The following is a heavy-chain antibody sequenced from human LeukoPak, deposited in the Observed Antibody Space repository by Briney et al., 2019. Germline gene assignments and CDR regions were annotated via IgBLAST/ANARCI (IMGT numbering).Heavy chain of an antibody. V-gene: IGHV3-9*01. D-gene: IGHD1-14*01. CDR1: GFTFDDYA. J-gene: IGHJ3*02. Sequence: PGGSRRLSCAAAGFTFDDYAMHWVRQAPGKGLEWVSGISWNSGSIVYADSVKGRFTISRDNAKSSLYLEMNSLRTEDTALYYCAEDTAWEPVAFDIWGQGTMVTVSS. CDR2: ISWNSGSI. CDR3: AEDTAWEPVAFDI.